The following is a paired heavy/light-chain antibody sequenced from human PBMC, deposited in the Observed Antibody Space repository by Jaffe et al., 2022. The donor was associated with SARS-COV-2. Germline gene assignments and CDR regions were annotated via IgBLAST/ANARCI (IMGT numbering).Light chain of an antibody. V-gene: IGKV1-17*01. CDR2: AAS. J-gene: IGKJ1*01. CDR1: QFIRND. CDR3: LQHNGYPWT. Sequence: DIQLTQSPSSLSASVGDRVTITCRASQFIRNDLGWFQQKPGKAPERLIYAASSLESGVPSRFSGSGSGTEFTLTISSLQPEDFATYYCLQHNGYPWTFGQGTKVEI.
Heavy chain of an antibody. CDR3: ATDFWSDYHG. V-gene: IGHV1-18*01. Sequence: VQLVQSGAEVKKPGASVKVSCRASGFPLTDSGINWVRQAPGQGLEWMGWINTYNGDTNYVQKLQGRVAMTMDTSTNTAYMQLTSLTSDDTALYYCATDFWSDYHGWGQGTLVTVSS. J-gene: IGHJ4*02. CDR2: INTYNGDT. CDR1: GFPLTDSG. D-gene: IGHD3-3*01.